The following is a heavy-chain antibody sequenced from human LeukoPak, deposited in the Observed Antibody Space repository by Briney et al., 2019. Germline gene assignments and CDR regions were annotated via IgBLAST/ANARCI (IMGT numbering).Heavy chain of an antibody. J-gene: IGHJ4*02. CDR2: IKQDGSEK. V-gene: IGHV3-7*01. CDR1: GFTFSSYS. D-gene: IGHD6-19*01. Sequence: GGSLRLSCAASGFTFSSYSMNWVRQAPGKGLEWVANIKQDGSEKYYVDSVKGRFTISRDNAKNSLYLQMNSLRAEDTAVYYCAGFGYSSGWYEDYFDYWGQGTLVTVSS. CDR3: AGFGYSSGWYEDYFDY.